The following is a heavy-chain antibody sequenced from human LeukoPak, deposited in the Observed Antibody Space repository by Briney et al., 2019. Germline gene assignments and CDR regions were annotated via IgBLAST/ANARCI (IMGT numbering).Heavy chain of an antibody. CDR3: AREGCSGGSCYHNWFDP. CDR2: ISQDGSEK. CDR1: GFTFSSYW. D-gene: IGHD2-15*01. V-gene: IGHV3-7*01. Sequence: PGGSLRLSCEASGFTFSSYWMSWVRQAPGKGLEWVANISQDGSEKYYVDSVKGRFTISRDNAKNSLYLQMNSLRAEDTAVYYCAREGCSGGSCYHNWFDPWGQGTLVTVSS. J-gene: IGHJ5*02.